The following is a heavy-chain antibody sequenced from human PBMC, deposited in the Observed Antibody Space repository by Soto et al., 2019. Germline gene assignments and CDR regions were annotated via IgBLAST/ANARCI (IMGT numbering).Heavy chain of an antibody. CDR2: ILPIFGSP. Sequence: SVKVSCKASGGNFRRYAISWVRQAPGQGLEWMGGILPIFGSPSHAQKFRDRVTSTADESTSTAYLELTSLTPEDTAIYYCVFGDCTSSSCSYYFSGLDVWGQGTTVTVSS. J-gene: IGHJ6*02. CDR3: VFGDCTSSSCSYYFSGLDV. V-gene: IGHV1-69*13. D-gene: IGHD2-2*01. CDR1: GGNFRRYA.